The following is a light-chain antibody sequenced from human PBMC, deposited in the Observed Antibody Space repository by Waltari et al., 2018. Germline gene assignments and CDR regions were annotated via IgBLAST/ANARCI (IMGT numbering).Light chain of an antibody. CDR1: QGISSY. CDR2: YSN. J-gene: IGKJ4*01. Sequence: DIQMSQSPSSLSASVGDRVTITCRASQGISSYVNWYQQRPGKAPKLLIFYSNSLASGVPSRFSGSGSGTEFTLTISSLQPEDFATYYCQQGNSYLPLTFGGGTEVEMK. V-gene: IGKV1-17*01. CDR3: QQGNSYLPLT.